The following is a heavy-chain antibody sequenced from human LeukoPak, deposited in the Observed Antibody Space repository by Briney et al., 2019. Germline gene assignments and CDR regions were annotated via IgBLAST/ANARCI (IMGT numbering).Heavy chain of an antibody. Sequence: SVKVSCRASGGTFSSYAISWVRQAPGQGLEWMGGIIPIFGTANYAQKFQGRVTITADESTSTAYMELSSLRSEDTAVYYCARAFRDPGYFDLWGRGTLVTVSS. CDR3: ARAFRDPGYFDL. J-gene: IGHJ2*01. D-gene: IGHD3-10*01. CDR1: GGTFSSYA. V-gene: IGHV1-69*01. CDR2: IIPIFGTA.